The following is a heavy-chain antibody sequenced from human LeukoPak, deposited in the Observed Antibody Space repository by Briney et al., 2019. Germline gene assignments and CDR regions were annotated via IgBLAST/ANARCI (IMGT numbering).Heavy chain of an antibody. CDR2: TYYRSKWST. CDR3: ARSTGPIDY. CDR1: GDSVSSNSAA. J-gene: IGHJ4*02. D-gene: IGHD1-1*01. Sequence: SQTLSLTCAISGDSVSSNSAAWNWIRQSPSRGLEWLGRTYYRSKWSTYYAVSVKSRISINRDTSKNQISLQLNSVTPEDTAVYYCARSTGPIDYWGQGTLVTVSS. V-gene: IGHV6-1*01.